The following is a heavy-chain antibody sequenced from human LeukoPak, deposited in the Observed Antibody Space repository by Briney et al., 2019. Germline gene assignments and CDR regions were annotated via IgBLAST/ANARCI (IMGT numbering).Heavy chain of an antibody. V-gene: IGHV1-18*01. J-gene: IGHJ4*02. Sequence: ASVKVSCKASGYTFTSYGISWVRQAPGQGLEWMGWISAYNGNTNYAQKLQGRVTMTTDTSTSTAYMEPRSLRSDDTAVYYCARAPVYYDSSGYHHWGQGTLVTVSS. CDR2: ISAYNGNT. CDR3: ARAPVYYDSSGYHH. D-gene: IGHD3-22*01. CDR1: GYTFTSYG.